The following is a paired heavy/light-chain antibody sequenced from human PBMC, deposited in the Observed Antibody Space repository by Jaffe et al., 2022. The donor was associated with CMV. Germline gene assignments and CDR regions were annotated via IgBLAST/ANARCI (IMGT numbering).Heavy chain of an antibody. J-gene: IGHJ4*02. CDR3: TRADFRDPYYYDSSGYYYVVY. V-gene: IGHV3-49*05. Sequence: EVQLVESGGGLVKPGRSLRLSCTASGFTFGDYAMSWFRQAPGKGLEWVGFIRSKAYGGTTEYAASVKGRFTISRDDSKSIAYLQMNSLKTEDTAVYYCTRADFRDPYYYDSSGYYYVVYWGQGTLVTVSS. CDR1: GFTFGDYA. CDR2: IRSKAYGGTT. D-gene: IGHD3-22*01.
Light chain of an antibody. Sequence: DIQMTQSPSSLSASVGDRVTITCQASQDISNYLNWYQQKPGKAPKLLIYDASNLETGVPSRFSGSGSGTDFTFTISSLQPEDIATYYCQQYDNLPPAWTFGQGTKVEIK. CDR1: QDISNY. CDR3: QQYDNLPPAWT. J-gene: IGKJ1*01. CDR2: DAS. V-gene: IGKV1-33*01.